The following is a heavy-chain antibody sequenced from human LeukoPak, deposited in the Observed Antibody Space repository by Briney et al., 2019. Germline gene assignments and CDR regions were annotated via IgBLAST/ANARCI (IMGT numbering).Heavy chain of an antibody. V-gene: IGHV3-30-3*01. CDR3: ARTVDTAMVTIDY. CDR1: GFTFSSYA. J-gene: IGHJ4*02. Sequence: GGSLRLSCAASGFTFSSYAMHWVRQAPGKGLEWVAVISYDGSNKYYADSVKGRFTISRDNSKNTLYLQMNSLGAEDTAVYYCARTVDTAMVTIDYWGQGTLVTVSS. D-gene: IGHD5-18*01. CDR2: ISYDGSNK.